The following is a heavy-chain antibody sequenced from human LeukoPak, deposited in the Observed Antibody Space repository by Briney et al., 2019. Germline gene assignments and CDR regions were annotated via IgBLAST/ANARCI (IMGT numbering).Heavy chain of an antibody. CDR2: IIPIFGTA. J-gene: IGHJ6*03. CDR1: GGTFSSYA. Sequence: SVKVSCKASGGTFSSYAISWVRQAPGQGLEWMGGIIPIFGTANYAQKFPGRVTITTDESTSTAYMELSSLRSEDTAVYYCARATVPGYYYYYMDVWGKGTTVTVSS. CDR3: ARATVPGYYYYYMDV. D-gene: IGHD3-10*02. V-gene: IGHV1-69*05.